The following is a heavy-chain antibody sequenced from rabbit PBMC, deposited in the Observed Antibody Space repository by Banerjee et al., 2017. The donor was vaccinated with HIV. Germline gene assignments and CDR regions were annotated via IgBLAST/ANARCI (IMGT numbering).Heavy chain of an antibody. Sequence: HEQLKETGGGLVQPGGSLTLSCKASGFSFSNGYVRCWVRQAPGKELEWIACIYSGSSNGPYYASWAKSRFTISKTSSTTVTLQMTSLTAADTATYFCARDGAGYAGYGYARLWGQGTLVTVS. V-gene: IGHV1S45*01. J-gene: IGHJ6*01. CDR2: IYSGSSNGP. CDR3: ARDGAGYAGYGYARL. D-gene: IGHD6-1*01. CDR1: GFSFSNGYV.